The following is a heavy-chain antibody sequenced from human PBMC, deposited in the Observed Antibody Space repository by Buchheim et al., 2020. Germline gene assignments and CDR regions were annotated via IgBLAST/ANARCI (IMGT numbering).Heavy chain of an antibody. CDR2: ISGSGGST. CDR1: GFTFSSYA. J-gene: IGHJ6*02. D-gene: IGHD3-22*01. Sequence: EVQLLESGGGLVQPGGSLRLSCAASGFTFSSYAMSWVRQAPGKGLEWVSAISGSGGSTYYADSVKGRFTISRDNSKNTLYLQMNRLRAEDTAVYYCAKDFVVMIVVVNYYGMDVWGQGTT. CDR3: AKDFVVMIVVVNYYGMDV. V-gene: IGHV3-23*01.